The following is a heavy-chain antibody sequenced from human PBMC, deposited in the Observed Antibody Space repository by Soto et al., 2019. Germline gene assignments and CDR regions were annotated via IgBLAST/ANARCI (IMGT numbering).Heavy chain of an antibody. D-gene: IGHD5-18*01. Sequence: QVQLVQSGAEVKKPGSSVKVSCKASGGTFSSYANRWVRQAPGQGLEWMGGIIPIFGTANYAQKFQDRVTITAHKSTSTAYMELSSLISEDTAVYYCATLGGTAMVKIDYWGQVTLVTVSS. CDR2: IIPIFGTA. CDR1: GGTFSSYA. J-gene: IGHJ4*02. V-gene: IGHV1-69*06. CDR3: ATLGGTAMVKIDY.